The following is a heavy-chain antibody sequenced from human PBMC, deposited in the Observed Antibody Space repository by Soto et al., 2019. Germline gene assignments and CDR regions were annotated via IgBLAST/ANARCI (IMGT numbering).Heavy chain of an antibody. D-gene: IGHD3-10*01. CDR2: IYYNGIT. CDR1: GGSISPYY. CDR3: ATDRGAKNAFDL. Sequence: SETLSLTCIVSGGSISPYYWSWIRQPPGKGLEWIGFIYYNGITNYNPSLKSRVTILVDTSKKQFSLKLSSVTAADTAVYYCATDRGAKNAFDLCGQGTMVTVSS. V-gene: IGHV4-59*12. J-gene: IGHJ3*01.